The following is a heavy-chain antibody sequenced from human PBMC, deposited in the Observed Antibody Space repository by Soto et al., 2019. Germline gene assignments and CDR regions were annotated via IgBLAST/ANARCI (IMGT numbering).Heavy chain of an antibody. D-gene: IGHD3-10*01. J-gene: IGHJ6*02. CDR1: GYSFTSYW. CDR2: IDPSDSYT. CDR3: ARPSLGLGFGDYYYGMDV. Sequence: GEALKISCKGSGYSFTSYWISWVLQMPGKGLEWMGRIDPSDSYTNYSPSFQGHVTISADKSISTAYLQWSSLKASDTAMYYCARPSLGLGFGDYYYGMDVWGQGTTVTVSS. V-gene: IGHV5-10-1*01.